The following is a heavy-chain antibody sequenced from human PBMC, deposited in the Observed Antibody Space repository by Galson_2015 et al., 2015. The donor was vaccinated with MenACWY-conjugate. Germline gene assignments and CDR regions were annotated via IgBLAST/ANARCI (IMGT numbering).Heavy chain of an antibody. D-gene: IGHD3-22*01. V-gene: IGHV3-30*01. J-gene: IGHJ4*02. CDR1: GFNFNMYS. CDR3: ARVGQERRTLLPNFDG. Sequence: SLRLSCAASGFNFNMYSLHWLRQAPGKGLEWVAVISYDGKDKFYGDSVMGRFIILRDNSKNTVYLQMNSLRGEDTGVYFCARVGQERRTLLPNFDGWGQGTRVTVSS. CDR2: ISYDGKDK.